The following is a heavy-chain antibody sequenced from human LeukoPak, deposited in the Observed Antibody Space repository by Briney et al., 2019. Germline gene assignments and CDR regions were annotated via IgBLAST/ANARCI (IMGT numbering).Heavy chain of an antibody. CDR2: FDPEDGET. V-gene: IGHV1-24*01. D-gene: IGHD3-22*01. J-gene: IGHJ4*02. CDR3: AARGYYYDSSGYHDY. CDR1: GYTLTELS. Sequence: ASVKVSCKVSGYTLTELSMHWVRQAPGKGLEWMGGFDPEDGETIYAQKFQGRVTMTEDTSTDTAYMELSSLRSEDTAVYYCAARGYYYDSSGYHDYWGQGTLVTVSS.